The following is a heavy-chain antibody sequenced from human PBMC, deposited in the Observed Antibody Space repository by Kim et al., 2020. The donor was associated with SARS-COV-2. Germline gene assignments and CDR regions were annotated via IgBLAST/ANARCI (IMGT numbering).Heavy chain of an antibody. D-gene: IGHD3-10*01. J-gene: IGHJ6*01. CDR3: ARAGYYGSGRYFPLYYYY. Sequence: SETLSLTCAVYGGSFSGYYWSWIRQPPGKGLEWIGEINHSGSTNYNPSLKSRVTISVDTSKNQFSLKLSSVTAADTAVYYCARAGYYGSGRYFPLYYYY. CDR1: GGSFSGYY. V-gene: IGHV4-34*01. CDR2: INHSGST.